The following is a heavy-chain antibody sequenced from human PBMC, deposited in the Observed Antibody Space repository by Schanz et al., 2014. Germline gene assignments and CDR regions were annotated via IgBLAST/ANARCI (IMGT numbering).Heavy chain of an antibody. J-gene: IGHJ6*02. CDR1: GFTFSFYA. CDR2: IRYDESHE. CDR3: AKALKPYIASRNGLDV. D-gene: IGHD3-16*01. Sequence: QVQLVESEGGVVQPGGSLRLSCAASGFTFSFYAMHWVRQAPGKGLEWVASIRYDESHEYYADSVKGRFTISRDNSKNTLYLQMNSLRPDDTAVYYCAKALKPYIASRNGLDVWGHGTTVTVSS. V-gene: IGHV3-30*02.